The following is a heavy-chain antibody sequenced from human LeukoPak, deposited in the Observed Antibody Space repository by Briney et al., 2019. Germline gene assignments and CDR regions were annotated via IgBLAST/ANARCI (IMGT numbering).Heavy chain of an antibody. CDR2: INAGNGNT. D-gene: IGHD1-14*01. V-gene: IGHV1-3*01. CDR3: ARGSVNRNWFDP. Sequence: GASVRVSCKASGYTFTSYAMHWVRQAPGQRLEWMGWINAGNGNTKYSQKFQGRVTITRDTSASTAYMELSSLRSEDTAVYYCARGSVNRNWFDPWGQGTLVTVSS. J-gene: IGHJ5*02. CDR1: GYTFTSYA.